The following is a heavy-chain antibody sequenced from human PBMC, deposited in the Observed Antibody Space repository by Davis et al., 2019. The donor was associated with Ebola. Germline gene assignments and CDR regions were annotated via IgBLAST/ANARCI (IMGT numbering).Heavy chain of an antibody. CDR1: GFTFSGSA. Sequence: PGGSLRLSCAASGFTFSGSAMHWVRQASGKGLEWVGRIRSKANSYATAYAASVKGRFTISRDDSKNTACLQMNSLKTEDTAVYYCTTQWLVLFARDYWGQGTLVTVSS. V-gene: IGHV3-73*01. CDR3: TTQWLVLFARDY. CDR2: IRSKANSYAT. J-gene: IGHJ4*02. D-gene: IGHD6-19*01.